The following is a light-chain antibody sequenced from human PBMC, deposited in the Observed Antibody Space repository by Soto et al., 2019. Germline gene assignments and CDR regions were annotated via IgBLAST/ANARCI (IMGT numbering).Light chain of an antibody. CDR1: QSVSTN. Sequence: EIVMTQSPATLSVSPGERATLSCKASQSVSTNLTWYHQKPGQSPRLLVYGASTRAIGFPARFSGSGSGTEFTLTISSLQSEDFAVYYCLQYNNWPLTFGGGTKVEIK. J-gene: IGKJ4*01. V-gene: IGKV3-15*01. CDR3: LQYNNWPLT. CDR2: GAS.